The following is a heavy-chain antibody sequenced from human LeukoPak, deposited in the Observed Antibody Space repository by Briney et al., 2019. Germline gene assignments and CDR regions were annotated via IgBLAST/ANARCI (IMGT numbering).Heavy chain of an antibody. J-gene: IGHJ5*02. V-gene: IGHV1-3*01. Sequence: ASVKVSCKASGYTFTSYAMHWVRQAPGQRLEWMGWINAGNGNTKYSQKFRGRVTITRDTSASTAYMELSSLRSEDTAVYYCARGRLEVRGVVNWFDPWGQGTLVTVSS. CDR1: GYTFTSYA. CDR2: INAGNGNT. CDR3: ARGRLEVRGVVNWFDP. D-gene: IGHD3-10*01.